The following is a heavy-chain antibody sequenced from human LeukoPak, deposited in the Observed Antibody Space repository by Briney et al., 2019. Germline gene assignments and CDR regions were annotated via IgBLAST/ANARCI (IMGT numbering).Heavy chain of an antibody. V-gene: IGHV1-69*05. Sequence: ASVKVSCKASGGTFSSYAISWVRQAPGQGLEWMGGIIPIFGTANYAQKFQERVTITRDMSTSTAYMELSSLRSEDTAVYYCAAGRYSYGTEWGQGTLVTVSS. CDR3: AAGRYSYGTE. D-gene: IGHD5-18*01. CDR1: GGTFSSYA. CDR2: IIPIFGTA. J-gene: IGHJ4*02.